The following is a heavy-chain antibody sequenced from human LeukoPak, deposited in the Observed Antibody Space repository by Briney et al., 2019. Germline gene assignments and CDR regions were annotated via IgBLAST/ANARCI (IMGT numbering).Heavy chain of an antibody. V-gene: IGHV1-69*06. D-gene: IGHD6-25*01. CDR1: GGTFSSYA. CDR2: IIPIFGTA. J-gene: IGHJ4*02. Sequence: SVKVSCKASGGTFSSYAISWVRQAPGQGLEWMGGIIPIFGTANYAQKFQGRVTITADKSTSTAYMELSSLRSEDTAVYYCARDPDRIAAEGDPFDYWGQGTLVTVSS. CDR3: ARDPDRIAAEGDPFDY.